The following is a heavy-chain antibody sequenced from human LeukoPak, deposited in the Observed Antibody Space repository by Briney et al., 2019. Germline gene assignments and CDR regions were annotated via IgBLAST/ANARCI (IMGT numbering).Heavy chain of an antibody. V-gene: IGHV4-59*08. CDR3: ARADYDILSGAFDF. CDR1: GPSISSYY. D-gene: IGHD3-9*01. J-gene: IGHJ3*01. Sequence: PSETLSLTCSFSGPSISSYYWSSVRQPPGKGLEWIGYIYYTGSTNYTPSLKSRVTISVDTSKNQFSLKPSSVSLAGQAVYYCARADYDILSGAFDFWGGGTMVTVSS. CDR2: IYYTGST.